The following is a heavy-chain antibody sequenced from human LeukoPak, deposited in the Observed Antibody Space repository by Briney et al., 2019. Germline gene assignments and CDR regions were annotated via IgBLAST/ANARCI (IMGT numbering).Heavy chain of an antibody. D-gene: IGHD2-15*01. Sequence: PSETLSLTCTVSGGSISSYYWSWIRQPPGKGLEWIGYIYYSGSTNYNPSLKSRVTISVDTSKNQFSLKLSSVTAADTAVYYCARGGVAAPGYWGQGTLVTVSS. CDR1: GGSISSYY. J-gene: IGHJ4*02. V-gene: IGHV4-59*01. CDR2: IYYSGST. CDR3: ARGGVAAPGY.